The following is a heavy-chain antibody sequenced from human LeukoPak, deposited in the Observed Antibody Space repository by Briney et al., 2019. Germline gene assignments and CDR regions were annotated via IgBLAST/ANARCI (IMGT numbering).Heavy chain of an antibody. V-gene: IGHV3-30-3*01. Sequence: PGGSLRLSCAASGFTFSSYAMHWVRQAPGKGLEWVAVISYDGSNKYYADSVKGRFTISRDNSKNTLYLQMNSLRVEDTAVYYCAREENWTFDYRGQGTPVTVSS. CDR3: AREENWTFDY. CDR2: ISYDGSNK. D-gene: IGHD1-1*01. CDR1: GFTFSSYA. J-gene: IGHJ4*02.